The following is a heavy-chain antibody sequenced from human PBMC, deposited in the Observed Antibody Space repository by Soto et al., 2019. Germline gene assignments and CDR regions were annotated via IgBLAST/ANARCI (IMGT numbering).Heavy chain of an antibody. D-gene: IGHD5-18*01. CDR2: IYHTGST. Sequence: QVQLQESGPGLVRPSETLSLTCSVSGGAITNYYWNCIRQTPGNGLEGSGYIYHTGSTSKDPSLKSRVTLSLDTSKNQLTLNLTSVTAADTAIYYCARSVNRGYSYGYGHWGQGTLVTVST. J-gene: IGHJ4*02. CDR3: ARSVNRGYSYGYGH. CDR1: GGAITNYY. V-gene: IGHV4-59*01.